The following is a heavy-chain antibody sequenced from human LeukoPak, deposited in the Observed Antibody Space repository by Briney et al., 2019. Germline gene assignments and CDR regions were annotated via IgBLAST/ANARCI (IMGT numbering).Heavy chain of an antibody. V-gene: IGHV4-4*07. CDR1: GGSISSYY. D-gene: IGHD4-11*01. CDR3: ARAGTVTFDY. Sequence: SETLSLTCTVSGGSISSYYWSWIRQPAGKGLEWIGRIYISGSGSTNYNPSLKSRVTMSVDTSKNQFSLKLSSVTAADTAVYYCARAGTVTFDYWGQGTLVTVSS. CDR2: IYISGSGST. J-gene: IGHJ4*02.